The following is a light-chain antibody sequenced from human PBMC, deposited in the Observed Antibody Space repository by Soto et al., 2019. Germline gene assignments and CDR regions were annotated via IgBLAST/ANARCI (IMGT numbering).Light chain of an antibody. V-gene: IGLV2-23*01. CDR2: EGS. CDR3: CSYAGSSNVI. J-gene: IGLJ2*01. CDR1: SSDVGSYNL. Sequence: QSVLTQPASVSGSSGQSITISCTGTSSDVGSYNLVSWYQQHQGKAPKLMIYEGSKRTSGVSNRFAGSKSGNTASMTLSGLQAEDDADYYCCSYAGSSNVIFGGGTKLTVL.